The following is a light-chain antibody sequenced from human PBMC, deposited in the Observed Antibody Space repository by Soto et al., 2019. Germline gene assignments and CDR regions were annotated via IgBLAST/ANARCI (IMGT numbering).Light chain of an antibody. CDR1: QGINSY. CDR2: VAS. J-gene: IGKJ2*01. Sequence: DIQLTQSPSFLSASVGDRVTITCRASQGINSYLVWYQQKPGKAPNLLIYVASTLQSGVPSRFSGSGSGTQFTLTISSLQPEDSATYYCQQVNRYPYTFGQGTKLEIK. V-gene: IGKV1-9*01. CDR3: QQVNRYPYT.